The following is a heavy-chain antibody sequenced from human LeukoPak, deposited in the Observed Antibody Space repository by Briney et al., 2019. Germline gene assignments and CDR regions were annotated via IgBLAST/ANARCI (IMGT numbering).Heavy chain of an antibody. Sequence: PGGSLRLSCAASGFTFDDYAMHWVRQAPGKGLEWVSGISWNSGSIGYADSVKGRFTISRDNAKNSLYLQMNSLRAEDTALYYCAKGTYGSGKSTGFDYWGQGTLVTVSS. CDR2: ISWNSGSI. D-gene: IGHD3-10*01. CDR3: AKGTYGSGKSTGFDY. J-gene: IGHJ4*02. CDR1: GFTFDDYA. V-gene: IGHV3-9*01.